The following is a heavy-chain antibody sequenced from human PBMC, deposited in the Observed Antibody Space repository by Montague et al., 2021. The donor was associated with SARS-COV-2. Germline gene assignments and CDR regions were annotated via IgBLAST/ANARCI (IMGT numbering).Heavy chain of an antibody. Sequence: SETLSLTRTVSGGSISSYYWSWIRQPPGKGLEWIGYIYYSGSTNYNPSLKSRVTISVDTSKNQFSLKLSSVTAADTAVYYCARVFPRWLQFDPYFDYWGQGTLVTVPS. V-gene: IGHV4-59*01. D-gene: IGHD5-24*01. J-gene: IGHJ4*02. CDR3: ARVFPRWLQFDPYFDY. CDR1: GGSISSYY. CDR2: IYYSGST.